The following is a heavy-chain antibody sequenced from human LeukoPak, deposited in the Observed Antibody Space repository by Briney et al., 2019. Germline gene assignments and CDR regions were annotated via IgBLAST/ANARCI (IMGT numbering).Heavy chain of an antibody. CDR1: GFTFSSYG. CDR3: ARGGVAANTLTD. V-gene: IGHV3-33*01. CDR2: IWYDGSNK. J-gene: IGHJ4*02. Sequence: GGSLRLSCAASGFTFSSYGMHWVRQAPGKGLEWVAVIWYDGSNKYYADSVKGRFTISRDNSKNTLYLQMNSLRAEDTAVYYCARGGVAANTLTDWGQGTLVTVSS. D-gene: IGHD6-19*01.